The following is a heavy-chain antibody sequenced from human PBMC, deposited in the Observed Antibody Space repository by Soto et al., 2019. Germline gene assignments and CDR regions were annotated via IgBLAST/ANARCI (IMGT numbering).Heavy chain of an antibody. CDR1: GFTFNAYS. Sequence: DVQLLESGGSLVQPGGSLRLSCAASGFTFNAYSLSWVRQAPGMGLEWVSAISTTGGSTYYADSVKGRFTISRDNSQNTLSLQMSSLRAEDTAVYFCARPDGSTYSFRYWGQGTLVTVSS. D-gene: IGHD3-10*01. CDR2: ISTTGGST. J-gene: IGHJ4*02. CDR3: ARPDGSTYSFRY. V-gene: IGHV3-23*01.